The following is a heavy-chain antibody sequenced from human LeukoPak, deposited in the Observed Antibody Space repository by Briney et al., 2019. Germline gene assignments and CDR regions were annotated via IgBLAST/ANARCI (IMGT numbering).Heavy chain of an antibody. CDR2: ISYSGST. Sequence: SETLSLTCTVFGGSISGYYRSWIRQPPGKGLEWIGYISYSGSTIYNPSLKSRVTISVDTSKNHLSLTLTSVTAADPAVYYCARAKEGVAGFFDFWGRGTLVTVSS. CDR1: GGSISGYY. CDR3: ARAKEGVAGFFDF. D-gene: IGHD6-19*01. V-gene: IGHV4-59*01. J-gene: IGHJ4*02.